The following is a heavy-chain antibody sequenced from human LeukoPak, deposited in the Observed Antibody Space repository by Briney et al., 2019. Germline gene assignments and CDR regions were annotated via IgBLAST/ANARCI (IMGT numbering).Heavy chain of an antibody. Sequence: PSETLSLTCTVSGGSISSYYLSWIRQPAGKGLEWIGRIYTSGSTNYNPSLKSRVTMSVDTSKNQFSLKLSSVTAADTAVYYCARDLTDYCGPAYFQHGGQGTLVTVSS. CDR1: GGSISSYY. CDR2: IYTSGST. D-gene: IGHD2-21*01. CDR3: ARDLTDYCGPAYFQH. J-gene: IGHJ1*01. V-gene: IGHV4-4*07.